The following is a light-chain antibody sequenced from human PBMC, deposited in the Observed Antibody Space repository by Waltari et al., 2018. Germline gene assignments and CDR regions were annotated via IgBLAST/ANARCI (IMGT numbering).Light chain of an antibody. J-gene: IGKJ2*01. CDR3: QQYHNWYT. CDR1: QSVSNN. Sequence: RATLSCSASQSVSNNFAWYQQTPGQAPRLLIYGASTRATGIPARFSGSGSGTDFTLTISSLQSEDFAVYYCQQYHNWYTFGQGTKLEIK. CDR2: GAS. V-gene: IGKV3-15*01.